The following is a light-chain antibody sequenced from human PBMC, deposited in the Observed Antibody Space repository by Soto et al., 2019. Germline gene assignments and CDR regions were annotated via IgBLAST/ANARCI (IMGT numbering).Light chain of an antibody. CDR3: QHMYTITIT. Sequence: DIQMTQSPSSLSASVGDSVTITCRASQSINGNLNWYQQKLGKAHKXLIYAASTLQGGVPSRFSVIVSGTDFTLNLRCLKPEDGATDEGQHMYTITITFVPGTRLEIK. CDR2: AAS. CDR1: QSINGN. V-gene: IGKV1-39*01. J-gene: IGKJ5*01.